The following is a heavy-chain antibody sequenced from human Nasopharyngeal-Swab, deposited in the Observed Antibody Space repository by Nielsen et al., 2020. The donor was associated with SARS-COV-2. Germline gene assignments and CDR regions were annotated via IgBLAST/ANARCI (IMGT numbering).Heavy chain of an antibody. CDR3: ARPRRELRVYYGMDV. Sequence: GGPLRLSCAASGSTFSTYAMNWVRQAPGKGLEWVAVISYDGPNKYYADSVKGRFTVSRDNSKNTLYLQMNSLRAEDTAVYYCARPRRELRVYYGMDVWGQGTTVTVSS. CDR2: ISYDGPNK. CDR1: GSTFSTYA. J-gene: IGHJ6*02. D-gene: IGHD1-7*01. V-gene: IGHV3-30-3*01.